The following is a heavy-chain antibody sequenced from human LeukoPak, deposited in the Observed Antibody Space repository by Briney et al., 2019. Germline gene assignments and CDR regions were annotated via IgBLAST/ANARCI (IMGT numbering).Heavy chain of an antibody. V-gene: IGHV3-30-3*01. Sequence: PGGSLRLSCAASGFTFSSYAMHWVRQAPGKGLEWVAVISYDGSNKYYADSVKGRFTISRDNSKNTLYLQMNSLRAEDTAVYYCARVPLPDFWSVHHYYFDYWGQGTLVTVSS. J-gene: IGHJ4*02. CDR2: ISYDGSNK. CDR1: GFTFSSYA. CDR3: ARVPLPDFWSVHHYYFDY. D-gene: IGHD3-3*01.